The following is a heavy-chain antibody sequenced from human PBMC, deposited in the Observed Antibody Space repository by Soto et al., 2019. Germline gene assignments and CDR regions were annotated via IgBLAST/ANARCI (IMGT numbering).Heavy chain of an antibody. J-gene: IGHJ6*02. D-gene: IGHD6-19*01. Sequence: PSETLSLTCAVYGGSFSGYYWSWIRQPPGKGLEWIGEINHSGSTNYNPSLKSRVTISVDTSKNQFSLKLSSVTAADTAVYYCARAGSGWYRRKSVDYYGMDVWGQGTTVTVSS. V-gene: IGHV4-34*01. CDR2: INHSGST. CDR3: ARAGSGWYRRKSVDYYGMDV. CDR1: GGSFSGYY.